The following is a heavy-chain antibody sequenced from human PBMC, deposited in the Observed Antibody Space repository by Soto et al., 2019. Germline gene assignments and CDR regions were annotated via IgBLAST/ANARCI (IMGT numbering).Heavy chain of an antibody. J-gene: IGHJ3*02. V-gene: IGHV1-3*01. CDR3: ARVGIAARHAFDI. CDR1: GYTFTSYA. CDR2: INAGNGNT. D-gene: IGHD6-13*01. Sequence: ASVKVSCKASGYTFTSYAMHWVRQAPGQRLEWMGWINAGNGNTKYSQKFQGRVTITRDTSASTAYMELSSLRSEDTAVYYCARVGIAARHAFDIWGQGTMVTVS.